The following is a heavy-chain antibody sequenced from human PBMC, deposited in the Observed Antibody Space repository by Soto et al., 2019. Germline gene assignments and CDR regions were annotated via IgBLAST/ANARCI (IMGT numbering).Heavy chain of an antibody. J-gene: IGHJ3*02. Sequence: GGSLRLSCAASGFTFSSYAMSWVRQAPGKGLEWVSAISGSGGSTYYADSVKGRFTISRDNSKNTLYLQMNSLRAEDTAVYYCAKNHQTYDYIWGSYRYDAFDIWGQGTMVTVSS. CDR2: ISGSGGST. V-gene: IGHV3-23*01. D-gene: IGHD3-16*02. CDR1: GFTFSSYA. CDR3: AKNHQTYDYIWGSYRYDAFDI.